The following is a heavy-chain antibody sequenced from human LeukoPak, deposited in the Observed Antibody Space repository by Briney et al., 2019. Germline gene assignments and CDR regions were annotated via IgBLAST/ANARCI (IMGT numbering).Heavy chain of an antibody. CDR3: ANLAGVVAGLDP. J-gene: IGHJ5*02. CDR1: GYTFTSYG. CDR2: ISADNGFT. Sequence: ASVKVSCEASGYTFTSYGINWVRQAPGQGLEWMGWISADNGFTASAQNLQGRVTMITDTSTNTAYMELRSLRSDDTAVYYCANLAGVVAGLDPWGQGTLVTVSS. V-gene: IGHV1-18*01. D-gene: IGHD6-19*01.